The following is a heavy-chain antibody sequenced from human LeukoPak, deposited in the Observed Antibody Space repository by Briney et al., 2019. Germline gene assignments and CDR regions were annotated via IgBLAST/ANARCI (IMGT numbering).Heavy chain of an antibody. D-gene: IGHD1-26*01. CDR2: IYYSGST. J-gene: IGHJ3*02. CDR1: GGSISSYY. V-gene: IGHV4-59*01. CDR3: ASEGSLSAFDI. Sequence: SETLSLTCTVSGGSISSYYWSWIRQPPGKGLECIGYIYYSGSTNYNPSLKSRVTISVDTSKNQFSLKLSSVTAADTAVYYCASEGSLSAFDIWGQGTMVTVSS.